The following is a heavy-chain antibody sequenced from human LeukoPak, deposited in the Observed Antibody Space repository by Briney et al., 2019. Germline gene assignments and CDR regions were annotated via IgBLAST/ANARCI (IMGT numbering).Heavy chain of an antibody. V-gene: IGHV3-23*01. D-gene: IGHD4-17*01. J-gene: IGHJ4*02. CDR3: AKDLGTTVTTSLVGY. CDR2: ISGSGGST. CDR1: GFTFSSYA. Sequence: GGSLRLSCAASGFTFSSYAMSWVRQAPGKGREWVSAISGSGGSTYYADSVKGRFTISRDNSKNTLYLQMNSLRAEDTAVYYCAKDLGTTVTTSLVGYWGQGTLVTVSS.